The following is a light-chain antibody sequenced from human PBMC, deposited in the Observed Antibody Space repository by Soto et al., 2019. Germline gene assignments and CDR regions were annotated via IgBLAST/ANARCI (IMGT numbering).Light chain of an antibody. V-gene: IGKV3-15*01. CDR3: QQYIKWPIT. Sequence: EIVMTQSPATLSVSPGGRATLSCRASQSLSDNLAWYQQKPGQAPRLLISDASTRATGIPARFSGSGSGTEFTLTVSSLQSEDFAVYYCQQYIKWPITFGQGTRLEIK. CDR2: DAS. CDR1: QSLSDN. J-gene: IGKJ5*01.